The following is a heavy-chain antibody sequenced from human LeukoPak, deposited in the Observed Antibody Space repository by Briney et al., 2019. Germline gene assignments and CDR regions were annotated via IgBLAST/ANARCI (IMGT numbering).Heavy chain of an antibody. Sequence: SETLSLTCAVYGGSFSRYYWSWIRQPPGKGLEWIGEINHSGSTNYNPSLKSRVTISVDTSKNQFSLKLSSVTAADTAVYYCARGPSYCSSTSCYVDNWFDPWGQGTLVTVSS. J-gene: IGHJ5*02. CDR3: ARGPSYCSSTSCYVDNWFDP. V-gene: IGHV4-34*01. D-gene: IGHD2-2*01. CDR2: INHSGST. CDR1: GGSFSRYY.